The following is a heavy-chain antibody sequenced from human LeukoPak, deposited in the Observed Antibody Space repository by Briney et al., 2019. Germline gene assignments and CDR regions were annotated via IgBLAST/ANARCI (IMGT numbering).Heavy chain of an antibody. CDR3: AKGPLGGYCSGGSCYPDH. V-gene: IGHV3-23*01. CDR2: LSHSGGST. D-gene: IGHD2-15*01. CDR1: GFTFSYYA. Sequence: GGSLRLSCAASGFTFSYYAMSWVRQAPGKGLEWVSALSHSGGSTYYADSVKGRFTISRDNSKNTLYLQMNSLRAEDTAVYYCAKGPLGGYCSGGSCYPDHWGQGTLVTVSS. J-gene: IGHJ4*02.